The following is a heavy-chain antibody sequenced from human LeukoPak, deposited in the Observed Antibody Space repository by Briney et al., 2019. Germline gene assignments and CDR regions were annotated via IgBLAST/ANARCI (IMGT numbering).Heavy chain of an antibody. V-gene: IGHV4-34*01. CDR1: GGSISSYY. CDR2: INHSGST. CDR3: ARGLGYYYGSGSLNWFDP. D-gene: IGHD3-10*01. J-gene: IGHJ5*02. Sequence: PSETLSLTCTVSGGSISSYYWSWIRQPPGKGLEWIGEINHSGSTNYNPSLKSRVTISVDTSKNQFSLKLSSVTAADTAVYYCARGLGYYYGSGSLNWFDPWGQGTLVTVSS.